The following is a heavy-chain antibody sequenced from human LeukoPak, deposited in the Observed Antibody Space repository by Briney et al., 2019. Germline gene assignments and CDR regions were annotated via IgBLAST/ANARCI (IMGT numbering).Heavy chain of an antibody. CDR1: GFTFSSYA. V-gene: IGHV3-23*01. CDR2: ISGSGGST. J-gene: IGHJ4*02. Sequence: PGGSLRLSCAASGFTFSSYAMSWVRQAPGKGLEWVSAISGSGGSTYYANSLKGRFTISRDNSKNTLYLQMNSLRAEDTAVYYCAKGTYYYGSGSHHFDYWGQGTLVTVSS. CDR3: AKGTYYYGSGSHHFDY. D-gene: IGHD3-10*01.